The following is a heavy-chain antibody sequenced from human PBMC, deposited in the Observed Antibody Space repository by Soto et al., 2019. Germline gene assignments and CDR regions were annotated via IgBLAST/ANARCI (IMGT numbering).Heavy chain of an antibody. J-gene: IGHJ4*02. CDR1: GFIFSTYG. Sequence: QVQLVQSGGGVVQPGRSLRLSCVASGFIFSTYGMHWVPQVPGKGLEWVAHISYDGSNEYYADSVKGRFTVSRDNAKNTLDLQMNGLKTEDTALYYCTKEYIVGTTWGYFESWGQGALVIVSS. D-gene: IGHD1-1*01. CDR3: TKEYIVGTTWGYFES. CDR2: ISYDGSNE. V-gene: IGHV3-30*18.